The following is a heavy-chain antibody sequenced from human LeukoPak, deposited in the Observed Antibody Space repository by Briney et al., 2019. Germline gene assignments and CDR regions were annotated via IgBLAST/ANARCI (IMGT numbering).Heavy chain of an antibody. CDR3: ARAYPKRYCSGGSCQQNWFDP. CDR1: GFTFSDYY. V-gene: IGHV3-11*01. CDR2: ISSSGSTI. Sequence: GGSLRLSCAASGFTFSDYYMSWIRQAPGKGLEGVSYISSSGSTIYYADSVKGRFTISRDNAKNSLYLQMNSLRAEDTAVYYCARAYPKRYCSGGSCQQNWFDPWGQGTLVTVSS. J-gene: IGHJ5*02. D-gene: IGHD2-15*01.